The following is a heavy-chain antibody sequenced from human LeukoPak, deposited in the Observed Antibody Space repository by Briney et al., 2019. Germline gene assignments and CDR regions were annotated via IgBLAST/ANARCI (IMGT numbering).Heavy chain of an antibody. CDR3: ARRGNWFDP. J-gene: IGHJ5*02. CDR1: GGSISSYY. Sequence: SETLSLTCTVSGGSISSYYWSWIRQPPGKGLEWIGYIYYSGSTNYNPSLKSRVTISVDTSKNQFSLKLSSVTAADTAVYYCARRGNWFDPWGQGTLVTVSS. V-gene: IGHV4-59*01. D-gene: IGHD1-14*01. CDR2: IYYSGST.